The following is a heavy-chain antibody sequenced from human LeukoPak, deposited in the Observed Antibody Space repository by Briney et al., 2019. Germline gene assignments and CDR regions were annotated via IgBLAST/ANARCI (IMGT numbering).Heavy chain of an antibody. CDR3: ARDKSDDSSGLLY. V-gene: IGHV3-53*01. Sequence: PGGSLRLSCAASGFTVSSNYMSWVRQAPGKGLEWVSVIYSGGSTYYADSVKGRFTISRDNSKNTLYLQMNSLRAEDTAVYYCARDKSDDSSGLLYWGQGTPVTVSS. CDR2: IYSGGST. CDR1: GFTVSSNY. D-gene: IGHD3-22*01. J-gene: IGHJ4*02.